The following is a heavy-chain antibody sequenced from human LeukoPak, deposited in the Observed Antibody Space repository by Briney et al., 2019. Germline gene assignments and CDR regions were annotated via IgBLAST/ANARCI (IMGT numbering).Heavy chain of an antibody. CDR3: ARLVTTSTLDY. D-gene: IGHD4-17*01. Sequence: SETLSLTCAVYGGSFSGHYWSWIRQHPGKGLEWIGYIYYSGSTYYNPSLKSRVTISVDTSKNQFSLKLSSVTAADTAVYYCARLVTTSTLDYWGQGTLVTVSS. CDR1: GGSFSGHY. V-gene: IGHV4-31*11. CDR2: IYYSGST. J-gene: IGHJ4*02.